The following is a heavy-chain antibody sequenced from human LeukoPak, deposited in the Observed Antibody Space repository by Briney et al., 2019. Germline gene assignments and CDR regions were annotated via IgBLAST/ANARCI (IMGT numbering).Heavy chain of an antibody. V-gene: IGHV4-38-2*01. CDR2: IDNSGST. D-gene: IGHD4-23*01. Sequence: PSETLSLTCAVSGYSISSGYYWGWIRQPPGKGLEWIGSIDNSGSTYYNPSLKSRVTISVETSKNQFSLKLSSVTAADTAVYYCARVSPVDDAFDMWGEGTMVTVSS. J-gene: IGHJ3*02. CDR3: ARVSPVDDAFDM. CDR1: GYSISSGYY.